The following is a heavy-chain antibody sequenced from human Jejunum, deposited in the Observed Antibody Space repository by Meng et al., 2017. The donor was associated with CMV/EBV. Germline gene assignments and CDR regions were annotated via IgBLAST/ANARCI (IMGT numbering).Heavy chain of an antibody. D-gene: IGHD1-7*01. CDR3: GRDQGRELINH. V-gene: IGHV3-30*03. Sequence: AGSVKGRFIISRDDFKKTMYLQMNSLRVEDTAVYYCGRDQGRELINHWGQGTLVTVSS. J-gene: IGHJ4*02.